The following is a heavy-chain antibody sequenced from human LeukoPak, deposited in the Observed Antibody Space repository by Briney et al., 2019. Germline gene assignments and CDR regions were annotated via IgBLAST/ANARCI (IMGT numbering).Heavy chain of an antibody. CDR3: ARTCSAWIQLWLSEERTDAFDI. V-gene: IGHV4-34*01. CDR1: GFTFTNAW. CDR2: INHSGST. D-gene: IGHD5-18*01. Sequence: GSLRLSCAASGFTFTNAWMSWVRQAPGKGLEWVGEINHSGSTNYNPSLKSRVTISVDTSKNQFSLKLSSVTVADTAVYYCARTCSAWIQLWLSEERTDAFDIWGQGTMVTVSS. J-gene: IGHJ3*02.